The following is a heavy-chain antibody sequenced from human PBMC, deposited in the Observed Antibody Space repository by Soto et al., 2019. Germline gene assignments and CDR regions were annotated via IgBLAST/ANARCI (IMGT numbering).Heavy chain of an antibody. J-gene: IGHJ3*02. CDR2: ISYDGSNK. CDR3: AKDIVRRDLLYDFDI. Sequence: QVQLVESGGGVVQPGRSLRLSCAASGFTFSSYGMHWVRQAPGKGLEWVAVISYDGSNKYYADSVTGRFTISRDNSKNTMYLQMNSLRAEDTAVYYCAKDIVRRDLLYDFDIWGQGTMFTV. D-gene: IGHD1-26*01. CDR1: GFTFSSYG. V-gene: IGHV3-30*18.